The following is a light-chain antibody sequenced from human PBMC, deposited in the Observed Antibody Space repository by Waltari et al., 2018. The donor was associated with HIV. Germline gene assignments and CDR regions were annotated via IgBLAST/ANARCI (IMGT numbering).Light chain of an antibody. CDR2: DAS. V-gene: IGKV1-39*01. Sequence: DIQMTQSPSSLSASVGDSVTITCRASQTVNNKLNWYQQKPGEAPKVVIYDASTLESVVPSRFRGGGSRTDVTLTITSLQLDDFATYCCQQSFSDPLTFGPGTKVDI. J-gene: IGKJ3*01. CDR3: QQSFSDPLT. CDR1: QTVNNK.